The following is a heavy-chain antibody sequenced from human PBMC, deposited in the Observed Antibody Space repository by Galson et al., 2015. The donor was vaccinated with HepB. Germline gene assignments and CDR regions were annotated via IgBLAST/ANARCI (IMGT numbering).Heavy chain of an antibody. CDR3: ARDNSPLGYYYGMDV. CDR2: IYYDGRKK. V-gene: IGHV3-33*08. Sequence: FLRLSCAAAGFTFSSYGMHWVRQAPGKGLEWVAVIYYDGRKKYYADSVKGRFTISRDNSKNTPYLQMNSLRVEDTAVYYCARDNSPLGYYYGMDVWGQGTTVSVSS. D-gene: IGHD3-22*01. CDR1: GFTFSSYG. J-gene: IGHJ6*02.